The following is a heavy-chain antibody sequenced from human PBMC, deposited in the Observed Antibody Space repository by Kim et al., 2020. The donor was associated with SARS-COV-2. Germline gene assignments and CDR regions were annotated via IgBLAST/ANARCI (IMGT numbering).Heavy chain of an antibody. CDR3: VRGGSGSNWEHFDY. Sequence: AVSVKSRITINADTSKNQCSLQLNSVTPEDTAVYYCVRGGSGSNWEHFDYWGQGTLVTVSS. J-gene: IGHJ4*02. D-gene: IGHD6-13*01. V-gene: IGHV6-1*01.